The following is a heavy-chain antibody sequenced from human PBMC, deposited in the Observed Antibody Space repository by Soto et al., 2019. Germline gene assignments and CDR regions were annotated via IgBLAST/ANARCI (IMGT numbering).Heavy chain of an antibody. V-gene: IGHV1-58*01. CDR3: AAVKGPITTYSSGWNFDY. CDR1: GFTFTSSA. Sequence: VASVKVSCKASGFTFTSSAVQWVRQARGQRLEWIGWIVVGSGNTNYAQKFQERVTIIRDMSTSTAYMELSSLRSEDTAVYYCAAVKGPITTYSSGWNFDYWGQGTLVPVSS. CDR2: IVVGSGNT. J-gene: IGHJ4*02. D-gene: IGHD6-19*01.